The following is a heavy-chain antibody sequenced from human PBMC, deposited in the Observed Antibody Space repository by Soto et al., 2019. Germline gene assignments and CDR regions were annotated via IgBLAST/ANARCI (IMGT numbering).Heavy chain of an antibody. CDR2: ISSSSSYM. V-gene: IGHV3-21*01. J-gene: IGHJ5*02. CDR3: ASQTEYYDILTGYYKGWFDP. Sequence: PGGSLRLSCAASGFTFSSYSMNWVRQAPGKGLEWVSSISSSSSYMYYADSVKGRFTISRDNAKNSLYLQMNSLRAEDTAVYYCASQTEYYDILTGYYKGWFDPWGQGTLVTVSS. D-gene: IGHD3-9*01. CDR1: GFTFSSYS.